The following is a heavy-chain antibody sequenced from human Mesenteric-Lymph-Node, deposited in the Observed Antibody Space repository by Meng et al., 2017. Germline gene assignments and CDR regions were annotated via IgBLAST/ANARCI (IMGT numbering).Heavy chain of an antibody. D-gene: IGHD3-10*01. CDR2: ISGSGGST. Sequence: GESLKISCAASGFTFSSYAMSWVRQAPGKGLEWVSAISGSGGSTCYADSVKGRFTISRDNSKNTLYLQMNSLRAEDTAVYYCAKASGFGDYYYYGMDVWGQGTTVTVSS. CDR1: GFTFSSYA. V-gene: IGHV3-23*01. J-gene: IGHJ6*02. CDR3: AKASGFGDYYYYGMDV.